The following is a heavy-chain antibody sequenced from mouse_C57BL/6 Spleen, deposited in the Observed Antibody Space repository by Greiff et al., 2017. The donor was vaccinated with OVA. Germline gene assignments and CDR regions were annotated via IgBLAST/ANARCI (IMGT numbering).Heavy chain of an antibody. J-gene: IGHJ3*01. D-gene: IGHD2-1*01. CDR1: GYAFSSSW. CDR2: IYPGDGDT. V-gene: IGHV1-82*01. CDR3: ARSIYDGNYVFAD. Sequence: QVQLQQSGPELVKPGASVTISCKASGYAFSSSWMNWVKQRPGTGLEWIGRIYPGDGDTNYHGKFKGKATLTADESSSTAYMQLSSLTSEDSAVYFCARSIYDGNYVFADWGQGTLVTVSA.